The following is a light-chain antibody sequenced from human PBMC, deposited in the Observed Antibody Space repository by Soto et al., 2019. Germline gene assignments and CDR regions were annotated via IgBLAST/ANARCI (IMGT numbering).Light chain of an antibody. CDR1: SSNVGRYNL. CDR3: CSYAGSYTYV. V-gene: IGLV2-23*02. Sequence: QSVLPQPSSVSGSPGQSITISCTGTSSNVGRYNLVSWYQQHSGKAPKLMIYEVSKRPSGVSNRFSGSKSGNTASLTISGLQAEDEADYHCCSYAGSYTYVFGPGTKVTVL. CDR2: EVS. J-gene: IGLJ1*01.